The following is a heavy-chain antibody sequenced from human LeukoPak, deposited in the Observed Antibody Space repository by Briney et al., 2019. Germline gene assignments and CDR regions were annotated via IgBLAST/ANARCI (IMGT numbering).Heavy chain of an antibody. D-gene: IGHD3-22*01. CDR1: GFTFSSYG. J-gene: IGHJ4*02. CDR3: AKVATYYYDSSGYYFDY. Sequence: GGSLRLSCAASGFTFSSYGMHWVRQAPGKGLEWVAVISYDGSNKYYADSVKGRFTISRDNSKNTLYLQMNSLRAEDTAVYYCAKVATYYYDSSGYYFDYWGQGTLVTVSS. V-gene: IGHV3-30*18. CDR2: ISYDGSNK.